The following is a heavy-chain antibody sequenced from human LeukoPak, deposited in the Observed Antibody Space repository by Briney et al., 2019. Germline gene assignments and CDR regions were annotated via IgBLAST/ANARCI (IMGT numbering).Heavy chain of an antibody. CDR2: ISSSSSYI. CDR3: ARDLAAAGTHGFDY. Sequence: GGSLRLSCAASGFTFSSYAMSWVRQAPGKGLEWVSSISSSSSYIYYADSVKGRFTISRDNAKNSLYLQMNSLRAEDTAVYYCARDLAAAGTHGFDYWGQGTLVTVSS. D-gene: IGHD6-13*01. J-gene: IGHJ4*02. CDR1: GFTFSSYA. V-gene: IGHV3-21*01.